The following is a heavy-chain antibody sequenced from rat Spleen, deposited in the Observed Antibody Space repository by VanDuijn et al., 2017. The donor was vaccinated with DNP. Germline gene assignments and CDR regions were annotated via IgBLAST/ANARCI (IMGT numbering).Heavy chain of an antibody. J-gene: IGHJ2*01. V-gene: IGHV5S13*01. CDR1: GFTFSTFP. Sequence: EVRLVESGGGLVQPGRSLKLSCTASGFTFSTFPMAWVRQAPTKGLEWVASISTGGGNTYYRDSVKGRFTISRDNAKNTLYLQMNSLRSEDTATYYCASNNYFDYWGQGVMVTVSS. CDR2: ISTGGGNT. CDR3: ASNNYFDY.